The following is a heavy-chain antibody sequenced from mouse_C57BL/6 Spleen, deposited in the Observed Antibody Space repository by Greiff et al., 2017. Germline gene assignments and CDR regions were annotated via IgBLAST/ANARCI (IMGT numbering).Heavy chain of an antibody. CDR2: IKPYNGGT. CDR1: GYTFTDYY. Sequence: EVQLQQSGPVLVKPGASVKMSCKASGYTFTDYYMNWVKQSHGKSLEWIGVIKPYNGGTSYNQKFKGKATLTVDKSSSTAYMELNSLTSEDSAVYDCARRGQGEYFDYWGQGTTLTVSS. V-gene: IGHV1-19*01. D-gene: IGHD3-3*01. CDR3: ARRGQGEYFDY. J-gene: IGHJ2*01.